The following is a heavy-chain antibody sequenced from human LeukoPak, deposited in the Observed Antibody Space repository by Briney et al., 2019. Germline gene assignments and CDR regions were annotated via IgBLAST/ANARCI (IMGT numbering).Heavy chain of an antibody. CDR3: AREEDCSGGSCYFQDYGMDV. D-gene: IGHD2-15*01. CDR2: IRSSSSYI. V-gene: IGHV3-21*01. CDR1: GFTFSSYS. Sequence: GGSLRLSCAASGFTFSSYSMNWVRQAPGRGLEWVSSIRSSSSYIYYADSVKGRFTISRDNAKNSLYLQMNSLRAEDTAVYYCAREEDCSGGSCYFQDYGMDVWGQGTTVTVSS. J-gene: IGHJ6*02.